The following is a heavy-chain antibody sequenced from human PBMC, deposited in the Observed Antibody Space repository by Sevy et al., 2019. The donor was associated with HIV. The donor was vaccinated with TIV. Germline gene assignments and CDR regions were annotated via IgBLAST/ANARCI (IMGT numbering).Heavy chain of an antibody. CDR1: GFSLNDYW. V-gene: IGHV3-7*01. D-gene: IGHD6-19*01. Sequence: GGSLRLSCVASGFSLNDYWMNWVRQAPGKGLEWVANINEDGSVKYFVDSVKGRFTITRDNARNLVTLHMNTLRVEDTALYRCGRAIQSVGSFWGQGTQVTVSS. CDR2: INEDGSVK. CDR3: GRAIQSVGSF. J-gene: IGHJ4*02.